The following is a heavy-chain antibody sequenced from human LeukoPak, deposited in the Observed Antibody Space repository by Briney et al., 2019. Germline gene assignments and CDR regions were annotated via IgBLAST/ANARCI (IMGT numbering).Heavy chain of an antibody. V-gene: IGHV3-49*03. Sequence: GGSLRLSCTASGFTFGEYALSWFRQAPGEGLQWVGFIKSKINGGTTQYAASVKGRFTISSDDSKGLAYLQMNSLKTEDTAVYYCSRGTWYGGAFDHWGQGTLVTVSS. CDR2: IKSKINGGTT. D-gene: IGHD6-13*01. CDR3: SRGTWYGGAFDH. CDR1: GFTFGEYA. J-gene: IGHJ4*02.